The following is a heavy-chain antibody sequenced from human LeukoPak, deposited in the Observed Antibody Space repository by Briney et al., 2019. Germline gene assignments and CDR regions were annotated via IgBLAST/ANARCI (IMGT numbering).Heavy chain of an antibody. CDR2: IEQGGNEK. Sequence: GGSLRLSCAASGFIFSDYWMSWVRQAPGKGLEWVGSIEQGGNEKNYVDSVEGRFTISRDNAHNSLFLQMHSLRADDTAVYYCARASVLGPNTDYWGQGTLVTVSS. CDR1: GFIFSDYW. J-gene: IGHJ4*02. D-gene: IGHD2-2*01. V-gene: IGHV3-7*01. CDR3: ARASVLGPNTDY.